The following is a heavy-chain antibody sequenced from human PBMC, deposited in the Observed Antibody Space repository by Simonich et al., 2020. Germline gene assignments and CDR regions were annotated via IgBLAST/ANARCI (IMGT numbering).Heavy chain of an antibody. D-gene: IGHD6-13*01. Sequence: EVQLVESGGGLVKPGGSLRLSCAASGFTFSSYSMNWVRQAPGKGLGWVSSISRISSYIYYADSVKGRFTISRDNAKNSLYLQMNSLRAEDTAVYYCARARGDSSSWYFDYWGQGTLVTVSS. CDR3: ARARGDSSSWYFDY. CDR2: ISRISSYI. CDR1: GFTFSSYS. J-gene: IGHJ4*02. V-gene: IGHV3-21*01.